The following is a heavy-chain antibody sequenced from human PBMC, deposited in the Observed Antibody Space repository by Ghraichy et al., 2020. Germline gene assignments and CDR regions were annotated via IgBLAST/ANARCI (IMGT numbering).Heavy chain of an antibody. CDR2: IHYTGKS. Sequence: SETLSLTCTFSTGSISSYYWTWLRQSPGKGLEWIGNIHYTGKSNYHPALKSRVTMSIDTSRNQFSLWLQSVTAADTAMYYCAGDVGYDFWTGRNWFDPWGQGTLVTVS. V-gene: IGHV4-59*13. J-gene: IGHJ5*02. D-gene: IGHD3-3*01. CDR1: TGSISSYY. CDR3: AGDVGYDFWTGRNWFDP.